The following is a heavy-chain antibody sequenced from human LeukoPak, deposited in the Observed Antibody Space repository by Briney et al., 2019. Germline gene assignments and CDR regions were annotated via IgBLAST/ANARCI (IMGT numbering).Heavy chain of an antibody. CDR1: GFTFSSDS. J-gene: IGHJ6*03. D-gene: IGHD1-26*01. CDR3: ARELVTDYYYYYMDV. CDR2: ISSSSSNI. V-gene: IGHV3-48*01. Sequence: GGSLRLSCAASGFTFSSDSMNWVRQAPGKGREWVSYISSSSSNIYYADSVKGRFTISRDNAKNSLYLQMNSLRAEDTAVYYCARELVTDYYYYYMDVWGKGTTVTVSS.